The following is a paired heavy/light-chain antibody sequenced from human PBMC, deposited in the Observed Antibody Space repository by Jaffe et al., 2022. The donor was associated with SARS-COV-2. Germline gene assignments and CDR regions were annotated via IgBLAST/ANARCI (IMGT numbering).Light chain of an antibody. Sequence: QSALTQPASVSGSPGQSITISCTGTSSDVGGYNYVSWYQQYSGKAPKLIIYDVTNRPLGVSNRFSGSKSGNTASLTISGLQTEDEADYYCGSYTTTSTLRVFGTGTKVTVL. V-gene: IGLV2-14*03. CDR1: SSDVGGYNY. CDR3: GSYTTTSTLRV. CDR2: DVT. J-gene: IGLJ1*01.
Heavy chain of an antibody. J-gene: IGHJ4*02. CDR2: MDPNSGNT. V-gene: IGHV1-8*01. D-gene: IGHD3-9*01. CDR1: GYTFTISD. Sequence: QEQLVQSGAEVKKPGASVKVSCKASGYTFTISDITWVRQASGQGLEWMGWMDPNSGNTAYAQNFQGRVTMTRNISISTAYMELSGLRSEDTATYYCARENDLLTGYYPTWGQGTLVTVSS. CDR3: ARENDLLTGYYPT.